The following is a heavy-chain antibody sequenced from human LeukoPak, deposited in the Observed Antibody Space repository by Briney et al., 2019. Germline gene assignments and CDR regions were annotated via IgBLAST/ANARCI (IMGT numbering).Heavy chain of an antibody. CDR2: INHSGST. D-gene: IGHD3-22*01. Sequence: SETLSLTCAVYGGSFSGYYWSWIRQPPGKGLEWIGEINHSGSTNYNPSLKSRVAISVDTSTNQFSLKLSSVTAADTAVYYCARLHPPYYYDSSGYYRPYYWGQGTLVTVSS. J-gene: IGHJ4*02. CDR3: ARLHPPYYYDSSGYYRPYY. V-gene: IGHV4-34*01. CDR1: GGSFSGYY.